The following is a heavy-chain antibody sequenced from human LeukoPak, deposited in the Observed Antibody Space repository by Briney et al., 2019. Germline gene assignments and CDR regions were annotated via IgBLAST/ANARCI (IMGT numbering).Heavy chain of an antibody. D-gene: IGHD3-10*01. Sequence: GGSLRLSCAASGFTFSSHAMSWVRQAPGKGLEWVSAISGSGGSTYYADSVKGRFTISRDNSKNTLYLQMNSLRDEDTAVYYCAKLAQITMEALDIWGQGTMVTVSS. CDR2: ISGSGGST. J-gene: IGHJ3*02. CDR3: AKLAQITMEALDI. CDR1: GFTFSSHA. V-gene: IGHV3-23*01.